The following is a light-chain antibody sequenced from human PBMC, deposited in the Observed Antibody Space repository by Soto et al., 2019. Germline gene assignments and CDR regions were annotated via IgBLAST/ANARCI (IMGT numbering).Light chain of an antibody. CDR1: QSISIY. Sequence: DIQMTQSPSSLSASVGDRVTITCRASQSISIYLNWYQQKPGKAPILLVYAGSSLQGGVPSRFGGSGSVTDFTLTITSLRPEDFATYYCQQSYSTPTFGGGTKVEIK. J-gene: IGKJ4*01. V-gene: IGKV1-39*01. CDR2: AGS. CDR3: QQSYSTPT.